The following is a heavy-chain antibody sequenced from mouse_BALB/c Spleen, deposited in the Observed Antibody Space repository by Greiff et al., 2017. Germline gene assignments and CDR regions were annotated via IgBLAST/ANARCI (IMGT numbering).Heavy chain of an antibody. V-gene: IGHV14-1*02. CDR3: ARGASTAWFAY. CDR1: GFNIKDYY. CDR2: IDPENGNT. J-gene: IGHJ3*01. Sequence: VQLQQSGAELVRPGALVKLSCKASGFNIKDYYMHWVKQRPEQGLEWIGWIDPENGNTIYDPKFQGKASITADTSSNTAYPQLSSLTSEDTAVYYCARGASTAWFAYWGQGTLVTVSA.